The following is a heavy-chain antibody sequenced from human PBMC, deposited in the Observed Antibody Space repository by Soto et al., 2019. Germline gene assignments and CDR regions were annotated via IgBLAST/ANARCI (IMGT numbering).Heavy chain of an antibody. CDR2: INHSGST. J-gene: IGHJ4*02. Sequence: PSETLSLTCAVYGGSFSGYYWSWIRQPPGKGLEWIGEINHSGSTNYNPSLKSRVTISVDTSKNQFSLKLSSVTAADTAVYYCARAVIVLMGLYYFDYWGQGTLVTVSS. V-gene: IGHV4-34*01. D-gene: IGHD2-8*01. CDR1: GGSFSGYY. CDR3: ARAVIVLMGLYYFDY.